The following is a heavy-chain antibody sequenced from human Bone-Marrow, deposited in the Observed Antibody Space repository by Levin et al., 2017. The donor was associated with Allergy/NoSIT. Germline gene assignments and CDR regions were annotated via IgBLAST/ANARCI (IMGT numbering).Heavy chain of an antibody. J-gene: IGHJ4*02. CDR3: ARGITARATNDY. Sequence: NPSETLSLTCTVSGGSISSGDYYWSWIRQPPGKGLEWIGYIYYSGSTYYNPSLKSRVTISVDTSKNQFSLKLSSVTAADTAVYYCARGITARATNDYWGQGTLVTVSS. D-gene: IGHD6-6*01. V-gene: IGHV4-30-4*01. CDR1: GGSISSGDYY. CDR2: IYYSGST.